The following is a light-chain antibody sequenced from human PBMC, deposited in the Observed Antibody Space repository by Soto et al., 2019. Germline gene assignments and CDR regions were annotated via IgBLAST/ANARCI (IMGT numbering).Light chain of an antibody. CDR2: WAS. V-gene: IGKV4-1*01. CDR3: QQYYTSPPT. CDR1: QSLLYSSTNKNY. J-gene: IGKJ2*01. Sequence: DTVMTQSPDSLPVSLGERATINCKSSQSLLYSSTNKNYLAWYQQKSGQPSKLLVSWASTRESVVPDRFSGDGSGTDFTLTISSLQAEDVAVYYCQQYYTSPPTFGQGTKLEIK.